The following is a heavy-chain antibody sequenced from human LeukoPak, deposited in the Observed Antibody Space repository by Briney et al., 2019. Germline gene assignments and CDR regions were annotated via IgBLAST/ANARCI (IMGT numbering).Heavy chain of an antibody. CDR3: AREAFGSSWRAFDV. V-gene: IGHV3-66*01. D-gene: IGHD3-10*01. J-gene: IGHJ3*01. Sequence: GGSLRLSCAVSGITVIDTYITWVRQAPGKGLEWVSILYTGGATYYADSVKGRFTISRDTSKNTVFLQMNSLRAEDTAVYYCAREAFGSSWRAFDVWGSGTVVSV. CDR2: LYTGGAT. CDR1: GITVIDTY.